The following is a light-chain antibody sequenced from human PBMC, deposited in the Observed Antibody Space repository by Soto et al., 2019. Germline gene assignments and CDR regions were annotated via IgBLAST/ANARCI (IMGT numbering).Light chain of an antibody. CDR2: EVN. J-gene: IGLJ2*01. CDR3: SSYSGSSILV. V-gene: IGLV2-8*01. CDR1: SSDVGAYNF. Sequence: QLVLTQSPSASGSPGQSVTISCTGTSSDVGAYNFVSWYQQHPGKAPRLMIYEVNKRLSGVPDRFSGSKSGYTASLTVSGLQSEDEADYYCSSYSGSSILVFGGGTKLTVL.